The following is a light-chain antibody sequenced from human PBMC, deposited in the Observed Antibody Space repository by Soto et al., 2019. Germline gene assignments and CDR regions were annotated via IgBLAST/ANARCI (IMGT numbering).Light chain of an antibody. CDR3: QQYRIAHAWT. CDR1: QSVSNN. Sequence: EIVMTQSPATLSVSPGERATLSCRASQSVSNNLVCYQQKAGRAPRVLIYGASTSATGIPARISGSGSGTEFSLTISVVQSENIVVYNCQQYRIAHAWTSGQGTKVVIK. V-gene: IGKV3-15*01. J-gene: IGKJ1*01. CDR2: GAS.